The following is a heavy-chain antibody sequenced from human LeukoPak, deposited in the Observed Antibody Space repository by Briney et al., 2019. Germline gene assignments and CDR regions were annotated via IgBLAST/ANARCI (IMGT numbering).Heavy chain of an antibody. J-gene: IGHJ4*02. Sequence: GGSLRLSCEASGFSFSSSAMSWVRQAPGKGLEWISSLTTDGRSRHYAKSVEGRFTISRDNSKNTLSLQLNSLRAEDTVIYYCAKCKTEAEQPLLDSWGQGTLVTVSS. V-gene: IGHV3-23*01. CDR3: AKCKTEAEQPLLDS. CDR1: GFSFSSSA. D-gene: IGHD6-13*01. CDR2: LTTDGRSR.